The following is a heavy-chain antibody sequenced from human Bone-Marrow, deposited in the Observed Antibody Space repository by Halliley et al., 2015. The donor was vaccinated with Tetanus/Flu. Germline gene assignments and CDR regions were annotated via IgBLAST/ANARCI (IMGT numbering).Heavy chain of an antibody. CDR2: ISSRSTYT. V-gene: IGHV3-21*01. CDR3: ATRGLSF. D-gene: IGHD5-12*01. Sequence: SLRLSCAASGFTFSDYSMNWVRQSPGKGLEWVSSISSRSTYTYYADSLKGRFTISRDNAKSSLYLQMNSLRVEDTALYYCATRGLSFWGQGAQVTVSS. CDR1: GFTFSDYS. J-gene: IGHJ4*02.